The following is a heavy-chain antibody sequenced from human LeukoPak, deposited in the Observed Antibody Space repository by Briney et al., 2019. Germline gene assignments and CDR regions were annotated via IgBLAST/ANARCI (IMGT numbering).Heavy chain of an antibody. Sequence: ASVKVSCKVSGYTLTELSMHWVRQAPGKGLEWMGGFDPEDGEAIYAQKFQGRVTMTEDTSTDTVYMELSSLRSEDTAVYYCATDREGTGLHFDYWGQGTLVTVSS. CDR2: FDPEDGEA. J-gene: IGHJ4*02. CDR3: ATDREGTGLHFDY. V-gene: IGHV1-24*01. CDR1: GYTLTELS. D-gene: IGHD1-1*01.